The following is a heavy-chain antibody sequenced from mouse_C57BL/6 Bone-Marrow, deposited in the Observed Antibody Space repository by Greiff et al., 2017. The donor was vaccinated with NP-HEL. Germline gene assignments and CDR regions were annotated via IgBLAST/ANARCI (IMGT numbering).Heavy chain of an antibody. CDR3: ARGGYYEGYAMDY. CDR1: GYTFTDYY. D-gene: IGHD2-3*01. V-gene: IGHV1-76*01. J-gene: IGHJ4*01. Sequence: LVESGAELVRPGASVKLSCKASGYTFTDYYINWVKQRPGQGLEWIARIYPGSGNTYYNEKFKGKATLTAEKSSSTAYMQLSSLTSEDSAVYFCARGGYYEGYAMDYWGQGTSVTVSS. CDR2: IYPGSGNT.